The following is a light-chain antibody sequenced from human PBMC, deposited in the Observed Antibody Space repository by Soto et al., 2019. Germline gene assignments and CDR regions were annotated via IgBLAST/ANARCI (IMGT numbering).Light chain of an antibody. CDR1: SGVFGSYIR. V-gene: IGLV2-18*02. CDR2: DVS. CDR3: SSYTNSSAVV. J-gene: IGLJ2*01. Sequence: QSVLTQPPAVSGSPGQSVTISCTGASGVFGSYIRSSWYLRRPGTGLKLMIYDVSTRLSGVPARFSASTSGNTASLTISGLQAEDEADYYCSSYTNSSAVVFGGAPKVTVL.